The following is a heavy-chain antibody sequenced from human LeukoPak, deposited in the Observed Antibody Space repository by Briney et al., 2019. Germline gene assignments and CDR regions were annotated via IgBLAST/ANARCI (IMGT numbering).Heavy chain of an antibody. V-gene: IGHV1-2*02. D-gene: IGHD2-2*02. CDR3: AQNDFVVVPAALPNDAFDI. J-gene: IGHJ3*02. CDR1: GYTFTGYY. CDR2: INPNSGGT. Sequence: ASVKVSCKASGYTFTGYYMHWVRQAPGQGLEWMGWINPNSGGTNYAQKFQGRVTMTRDTSLSTAYMELSRLRSDDTAVYYCAQNDFVVVPAALPNDAFDIWGQGTMVTVSS.